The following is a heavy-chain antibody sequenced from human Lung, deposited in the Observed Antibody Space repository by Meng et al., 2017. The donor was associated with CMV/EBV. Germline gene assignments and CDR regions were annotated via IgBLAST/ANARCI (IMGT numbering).Heavy chain of an antibody. CDR3: VKGRDHNNYGGSGTVDF. CDR1: GFTFSSYA. CDR2: LSGSGAST. D-gene: IGHD4-11*01. J-gene: IGHJ4*02. V-gene: IGHV3-23*01. Sequence: GESLKISCAVSGFTFSSYAMNWVRQAPGKGLEWVSGLSGSGASTHYADLVKGRFTISRDNPKNTLYLQMKSLRAEDTAVYYCVKGRDHNNYGGSGTVDFWXQGTLVTVSS.